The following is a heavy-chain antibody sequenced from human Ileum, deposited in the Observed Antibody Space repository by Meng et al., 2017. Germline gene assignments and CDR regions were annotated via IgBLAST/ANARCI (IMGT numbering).Heavy chain of an antibody. CDR2: INHSGST. J-gene: IGHJ4*02. Sequence: QGELQSWGAGLLKPSETLSLTCAVYGVSFSGYYWSWIRQPPGKGLEWIGEINHSGSTNYNPSLKSRVTISVDTSKNQFSLKLSSVTAADTAVYYCARTRRGSSGWYMGYWGQGTLVTVSS. V-gene: IGHV4-34*01. CDR3: ARTRRGSSGWYMGY. CDR1: GVSFSGYY. D-gene: IGHD6-19*01.